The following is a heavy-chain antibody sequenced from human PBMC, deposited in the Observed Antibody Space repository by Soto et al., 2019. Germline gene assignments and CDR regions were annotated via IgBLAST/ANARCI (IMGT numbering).Heavy chain of an antibody. CDR2: LSRSGNTI. CDR1: GFTFGDYE. Sequence: PGGSLRLSCAASGFTFGDYEMSWIRQAAGKGPEWVSFLSRSGNTIYYADSVKGRFSISRDNAENSLYLQMESLRVEDTATYFSARSTGWYEADDFDMRGQGTMVTVSS. J-gene: IGHJ3*02. D-gene: IGHD6-19*01. CDR3: ARSTGWYEADDFDM. V-gene: IGHV3-11*01.